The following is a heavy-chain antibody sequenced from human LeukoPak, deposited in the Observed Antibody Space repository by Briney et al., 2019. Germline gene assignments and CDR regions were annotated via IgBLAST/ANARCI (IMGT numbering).Heavy chain of an antibody. Sequence: QTGGSLRLSCAASGFTFSSYAMSWVRQAPGKGLEWVSAISGSGGSTYYADSVKGRFTISRDNSKNTLYLQMNSLRAEDTALYYCAKDGSAWLRQDYYFDYWGQGTLVTVSS. CDR2: ISGSGGST. CDR3: AKDGSAWLRQDYYFDY. CDR1: GFTFSSYA. J-gene: IGHJ4*02. V-gene: IGHV3-23*01. D-gene: IGHD5-12*01.